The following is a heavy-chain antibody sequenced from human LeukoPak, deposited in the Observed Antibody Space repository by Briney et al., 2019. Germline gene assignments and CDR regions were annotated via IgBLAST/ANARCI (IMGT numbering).Heavy chain of an antibody. CDR2: IYSGGST. D-gene: IGHD2-2*01. CDR3: ARWGSTSWNYFDY. CDR1: GFTVSNNY. Sequence: GGSLSLSCAASGFTVSNNYMSWVRQAPGKGLVWVSVIYSGGSTYYADSVKGRFTISRDNSKNTVYLQMNSLRAEDTAAYYCARWGSTSWNYFDYWGQGTLVTVSS. J-gene: IGHJ4*02. V-gene: IGHV3-53*01.